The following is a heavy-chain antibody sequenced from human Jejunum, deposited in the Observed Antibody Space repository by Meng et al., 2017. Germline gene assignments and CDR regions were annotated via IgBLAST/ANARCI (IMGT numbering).Heavy chain of an antibody. CDR3: ARAIRERYFDS. CDR1: GVSTTAPFY. D-gene: IGHD1-14*01. CDR2: VWPSGAT. J-gene: IGHJ4*02. V-gene: IGHV4-4*02. Sequence: QLPGSGPGLGKPSGTLSLTCTVSGVSTTAPFYWTWIRQAPGKGLEWIGEVWPSGATYYNPSLSSRITISIDTSNNQFSLEVAFLTAADTAVYYCARAIRERYFDSWGQGTLVTVSS.